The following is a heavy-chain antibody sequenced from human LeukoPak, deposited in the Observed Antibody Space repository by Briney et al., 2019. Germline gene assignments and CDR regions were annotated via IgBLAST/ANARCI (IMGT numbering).Heavy chain of an antibody. CDR3: ARDRWELRGEFVY. D-gene: IGHD1-26*01. J-gene: IGHJ4*02. CDR1: GFMFSGYS. V-gene: IGHV3-21*01. CDR2: IGSSSSSI. Sequence: GGSLRLSCAASGFMFSGYSMNWVRQAPGKGLEWVSSIGSSSSSIYYADSVKGRFTISRDNAKNSLYLQINSLRAEDTAVYYCARDRWELRGEFVYWGQGTLVTVSS.